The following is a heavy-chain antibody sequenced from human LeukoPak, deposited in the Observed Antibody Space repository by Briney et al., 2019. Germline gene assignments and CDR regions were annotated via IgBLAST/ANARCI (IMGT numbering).Heavy chain of an antibody. CDR2: TSYDGGIK. V-gene: IGHV3-30*07. Sequence: GGSLRLSCAASGFTYNIYAMHWVRQAPGKGLEWVAVTSYDGGIKYHADSVKGRFTISRDNSKNTLYLQMNSLRAEDTAVYYCARDRTGEGWFDPWGQGTLVTVSS. CDR3: ARDRTGEGWFDP. CDR1: GFTYNIYA. J-gene: IGHJ5*02. D-gene: IGHD2-21*01.